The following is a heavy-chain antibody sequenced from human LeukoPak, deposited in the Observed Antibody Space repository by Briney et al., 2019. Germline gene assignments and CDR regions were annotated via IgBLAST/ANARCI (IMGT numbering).Heavy chain of an antibody. J-gene: IGHJ6*02. CDR1: GFTFSSYA. V-gene: IGHV3-23*01. CDR2: ISGSGGST. Sequence: GGSLRLSCAASGFTFSSYAMSWVRQAPGKGLEWVSAISGSGGSTYYADSVKGRFTISRDNAKNSLYLQMNSLRAEDTAVYYCARDRSLSSIAARRDYYYGMDVWGQGTTVTVSS. CDR3: ARDRSLSSIAARRDYYYGMDV. D-gene: IGHD6-6*01.